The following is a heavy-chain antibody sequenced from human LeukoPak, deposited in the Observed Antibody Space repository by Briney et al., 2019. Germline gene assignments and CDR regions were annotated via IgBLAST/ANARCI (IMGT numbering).Heavy chain of an antibody. J-gene: IGHJ3*02. CDR1: GYTFIDYF. CDR3: VRAVSGTLGGAFDI. CDR2: INPNSGVT. D-gene: IGHD1-7*01. V-gene: IGHV1-2*02. Sequence: GASVKVSCQPSGYTFIDYFIHWMRQTPGQGLEWLGWINPNSGVTRYAQKFQDRVTMTRDTAAYMELSSLKSDDTAVYYCVRAVSGTLGGAFDIWGQGTAVTVSS.